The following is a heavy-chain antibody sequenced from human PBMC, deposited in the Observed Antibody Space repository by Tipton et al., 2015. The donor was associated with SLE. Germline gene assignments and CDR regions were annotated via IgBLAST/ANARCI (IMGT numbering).Heavy chain of an antibody. CDR1: GGSISSGGYY. D-gene: IGHD5-18*01. V-gene: IGHV4-31*11. CDR2: IYFSGIT. J-gene: IGHJ3*02. CDR3: ARGSGYTSVFGAFDI. Sequence: TLSLTCAVSGGSISSGGYYWSWIRQHPGKGLEWIGYIYFSGITYYSPSLKSRVTISLDTSRHQFSLKLSSATAADTAVYYCARGSGYTSVFGAFDIWGQGTMVSVSS.